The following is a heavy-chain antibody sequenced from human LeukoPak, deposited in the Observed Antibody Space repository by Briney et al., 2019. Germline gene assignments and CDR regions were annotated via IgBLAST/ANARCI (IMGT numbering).Heavy chain of an antibody. CDR3: ARPSTVTYDAFDI. Sequence: ASVKVSCKASGYTFTSYYMQWVRQAPGQGLEWMGIINPSGGNTSYAQKFQGRVTMTRDMSTSTVYMELSSLRSEDTAVYYCARPSTVTYDAFDIWGQGTMVTVSS. CDR1: GYTFTSYY. V-gene: IGHV1-46*01. CDR2: INPSGGNT. J-gene: IGHJ3*02. D-gene: IGHD4-11*01.